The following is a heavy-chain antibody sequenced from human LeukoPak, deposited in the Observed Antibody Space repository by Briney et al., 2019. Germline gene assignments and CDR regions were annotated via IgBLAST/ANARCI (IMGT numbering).Heavy chain of an antibody. CDR3: VSMVRGIGY. D-gene: IGHD3-10*01. V-gene: IGHV3-30*02. J-gene: IGHJ4*02. CDR1: GLTFSTYT. CDR2: VWYDGNRK. Sequence: GGSLRPSCAVSGLTFSTYTMSWVRQAPGKGLEWVTLVWYDGNRKYYADSVKGRFTISRDNSKNSVYLQLNSLRPEDTAMYYCVSMVRGIGYWGQGTLVTVSS.